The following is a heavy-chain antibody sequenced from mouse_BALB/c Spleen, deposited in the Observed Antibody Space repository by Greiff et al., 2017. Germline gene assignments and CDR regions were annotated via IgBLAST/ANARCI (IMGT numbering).Heavy chain of an antibody. CDR1: GDSITSGY. CDR3: ARGAGQDYAMDY. CDR2: ISYSGST. V-gene: IGHV3-8*02. D-gene: IGHD3-3*01. Sequence: EVKLMESGPSLVKPSQTLSLTCSVTGDSITSGYWNWIRKFPGNKLEYMGYISYSGSTYYNPSLKSRISITRDTSKNQYYLQLNSVTTEDTATYYCARGAGQDYAMDYWGQGTSVTVSS. J-gene: IGHJ4*01.